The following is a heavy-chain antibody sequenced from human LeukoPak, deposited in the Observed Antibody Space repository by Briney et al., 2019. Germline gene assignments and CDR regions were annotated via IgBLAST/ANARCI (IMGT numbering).Heavy chain of an antibody. CDR3: AGTYYYDSSGYYPAFDY. J-gene: IGHJ4*02. CDR2: INAANGST. CDR1: GYSFTDYA. V-gene: IGHV1-3*01. D-gene: IGHD3-22*01. Sequence: ASVKVSCKASGYSFTDYAMHWVRQAPGQRLEWMGWINAANGSTKYSQKLQGRVTITRDTSASRAYMELSSLRSEDTAVYYCAGTYYYDSSGYYPAFDYWGQGTLVTVSS.